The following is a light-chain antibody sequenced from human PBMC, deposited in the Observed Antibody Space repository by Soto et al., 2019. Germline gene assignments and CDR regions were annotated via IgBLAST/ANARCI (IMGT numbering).Light chain of an antibody. J-gene: IGKJ4*02. CDR1: QSVTSR. Sequence: DIQMTQSPSTLSASVGDRVTITCRASQSVTSRLAWYQQKPGKASKLLIYGASNLESGVPSRFSGSGSGTEFTLTISSLQPDDFAAYYCQQYNSYSLTFGGGTKVDIK. V-gene: IGKV1-5*01. CDR2: GAS. CDR3: QQYNSYSLT.